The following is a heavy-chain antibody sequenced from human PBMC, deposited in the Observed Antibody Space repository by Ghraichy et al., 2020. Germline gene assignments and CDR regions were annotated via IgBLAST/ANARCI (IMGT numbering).Heavy chain of an antibody. J-gene: IGHJ5*02. CDR2: AYYDGST. D-gene: IGHD1-1*01. CDR1: GGSMNINSFY. V-gene: IGHV4-39*05. Sequence: SEAPSLTCTVSGGSMNINSFYWGWIRQPPGKGLEWIGMAYYDGSTYYNPSLKSRVTVSVDTSRIQSSLKLKSVTATDTAVYYCATLGRVELAGWGAWGQGTLVTVSS. CDR3: ATLGRVELAGWGA.